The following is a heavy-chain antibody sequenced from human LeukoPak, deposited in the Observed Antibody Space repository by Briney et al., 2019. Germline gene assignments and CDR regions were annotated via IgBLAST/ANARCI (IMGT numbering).Heavy chain of an antibody. D-gene: IGHD2-8*01. CDR1: GYTFTGYY. CDR2: INPISGGT. Sequence: GASVKVSCKASGYTFTGYYMHWVRQPAGQGLEWMGWINPISGGTNYAQKFQGRVTMTRDMSISTAYMELSRLRSDDTAVYYCARDPPGYCTNGVCYGMGVWGKGTTVTVSS. CDR3: ARDPPGYCTNGVCYGMGV. J-gene: IGHJ6*04. V-gene: IGHV1-2*02.